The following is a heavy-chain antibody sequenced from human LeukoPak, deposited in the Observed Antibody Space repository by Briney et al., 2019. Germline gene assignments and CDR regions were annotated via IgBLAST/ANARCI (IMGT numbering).Heavy chain of an antibody. Sequence: SETLSLTCAVYGGSFSGYYWSWIRQPPGKGPEWIGEINHSGSTNYNPSLKSRVTISVDTSKNQFSLKLSSVTAADTAVYYCAMAYGSGSYQVYWGQGTLVTVSS. CDR2: INHSGST. V-gene: IGHV4-34*01. CDR1: GGSFSGYY. CDR3: AMAYGSGSYQVY. D-gene: IGHD3-10*01. J-gene: IGHJ4*02.